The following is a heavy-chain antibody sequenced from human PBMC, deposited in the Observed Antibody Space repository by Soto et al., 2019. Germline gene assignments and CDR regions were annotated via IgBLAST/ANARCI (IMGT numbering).Heavy chain of an antibody. CDR1: GAALSSGGYF. D-gene: IGHD6-19*01. CDR2: IYYSGGT. CDR3: TREQSDDNYFDP. V-gene: IGHV4-61*08. J-gene: IGHJ5*02. Sequence: SETLSLTCTVSGAALSSGGYFYNWVRQPPGKGLEWLGYIYYSGGTNYNPSLKSRVTISLDKSKSQFSLRLSSVTAADTAVYYCTREQSDDNYFDPWGQGTLVTVSS.